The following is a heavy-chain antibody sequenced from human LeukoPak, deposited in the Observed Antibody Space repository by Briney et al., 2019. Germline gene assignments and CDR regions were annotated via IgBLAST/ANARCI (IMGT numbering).Heavy chain of an antibody. CDR3: ATIEYQLLYDWFDP. CDR1: GYTFTSYD. V-gene: IGHV1-8*01. J-gene: IGHJ5*02. Sequence: ASVKVSCTASGYTFTSYDINWVRQATGQGLEWMGWMNPNSGNTGYAQKFQGRVTMTEDTSTDTAYMELSSLRSEDTAVYYCATIEYQLLYDWFDPWGQGTLVTVSS. CDR2: MNPNSGNT. D-gene: IGHD2-2*02.